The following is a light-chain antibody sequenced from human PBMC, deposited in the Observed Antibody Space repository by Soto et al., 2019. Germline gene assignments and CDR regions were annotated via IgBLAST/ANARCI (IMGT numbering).Light chain of an antibody. CDR3: QQRNNWPPSIT. CDR1: QSIASH. CDR2: DAS. Sequence: EIVLTQSPVTLSLSPGERASLSCRASQSIASHLAWYQQKPGQAPRLLIHDASSRATGIPARFSGSGSGTDFTLTISSLEPGDFAVYYCQQRNNWPPSITFGPGTRLEIK. V-gene: IGKV3-11*01. J-gene: IGKJ5*01.